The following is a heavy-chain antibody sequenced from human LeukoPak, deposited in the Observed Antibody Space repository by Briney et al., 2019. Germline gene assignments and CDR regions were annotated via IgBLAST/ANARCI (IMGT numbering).Heavy chain of an antibody. D-gene: IGHD5-12*01. CDR2: ISYDGSNK. J-gene: IGHJ3*02. CDR1: GFTFSSYG. CDR3: ARSSGYDSDALDI. V-gene: IGHV3-30*03. Sequence: SGGSLRLSCAASGFTFSSYGMHWVRQAPGKGLEWVAVISYDGSNKYYADSVKGRFTISRDNSKNTLYLQMNSLRAEDTAVYYCARSSGYDSDALDIWGQGTMVTVSS.